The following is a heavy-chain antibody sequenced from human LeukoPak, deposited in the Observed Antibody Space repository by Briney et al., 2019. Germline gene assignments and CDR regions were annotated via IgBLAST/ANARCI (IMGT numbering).Heavy chain of an antibody. CDR3: ARVKGVAVAATGFDS. V-gene: IGHV3-21*01. CDR2: ISGSSAYI. CDR1: GFTFSSSW. D-gene: IGHD6-19*01. Sequence: GGSLRLSCAASGFTFSSSWMSWVRQAPGKGLEWVSSISGSSAYIYYADSVKGRFTISRDNAKNSLYLQMNSLRADDTAVYYCARVKGVAVAATGFDSWGQGTLVTVSS. J-gene: IGHJ4*02.